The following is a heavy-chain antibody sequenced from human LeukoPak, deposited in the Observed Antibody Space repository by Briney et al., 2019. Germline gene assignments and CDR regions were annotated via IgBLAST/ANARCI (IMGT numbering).Heavy chain of an antibody. J-gene: IGHJ4*02. CDR2: ISYDGTNK. CDR1: GFTFSRYG. V-gene: IGHV3-30*18. D-gene: IGHD3-10*01. Sequence: GGSLRLSCAASGFTFSRYGIHWVRQAPGKGLEWVAVISYDGTNKYYADSVKGRFTISRDNSKNTLYLQMNSLRAEDTAVYYCAKDAGDYWGQGTLVTVSS. CDR3: AKDAGDY.